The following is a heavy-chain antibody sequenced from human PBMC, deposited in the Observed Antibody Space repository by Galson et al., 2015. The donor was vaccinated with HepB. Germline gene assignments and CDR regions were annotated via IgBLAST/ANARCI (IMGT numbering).Heavy chain of an antibody. CDR1: GFSLTTNGAG. CDR3: AHLSFGVFHFDS. CDR2: IYWDDDA. D-gene: IGHD3-10*01. Sequence: PALVKPTQTLTLTCTFSGFSLTTNGAGVAWIRQPPGKALEWLALIYWDDDARYSPSLKGRLNLTKDTSNSQVVLKVTNMDPVETAIYFCAHLSFGVFHFDSWGPGTLVPVSS. J-gene: IGHJ4*02. V-gene: IGHV2-5*02.